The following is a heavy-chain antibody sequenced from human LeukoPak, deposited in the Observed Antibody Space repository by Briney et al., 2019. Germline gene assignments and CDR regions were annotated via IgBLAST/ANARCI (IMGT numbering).Heavy chain of an antibody. V-gene: IGHV3-74*01. Sequence: GGSLRLSGAASGFHFGGYWMHGVRQAPGKGLVWVTRCRADGSYTLYADSVKGRFHISRDNAKNTLFLQMNSLRAEDTAVYYCVTANSGLDIWGQGTTVTVSS. CDR3: VTANSGLDI. D-gene: IGHD1-1*01. J-gene: IGHJ3*02. CDR1: GFHFGGYW. CDR2: CRADGSYT.